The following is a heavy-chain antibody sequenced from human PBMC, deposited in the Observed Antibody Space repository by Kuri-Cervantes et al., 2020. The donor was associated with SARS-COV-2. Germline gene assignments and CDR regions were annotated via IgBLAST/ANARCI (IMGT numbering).Heavy chain of an antibody. CDR2: ISYDGSNK. CDR3: ARRWFDP. CDR1: GFTFSSYA. J-gene: IGHJ5*02. V-gene: IGHV3-30*04. Sequence: GESLKISCGASGFTFSSYAMHWVRQAPGKGLEWVAVISYDGSNKYYADSVKGRFTISRDNSKNTLYLQMNSLRAEDTAVYYCARRWFDPWGQGTLVT.